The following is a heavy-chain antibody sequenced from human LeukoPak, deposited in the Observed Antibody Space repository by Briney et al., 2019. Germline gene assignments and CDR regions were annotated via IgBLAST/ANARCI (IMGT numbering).Heavy chain of an antibody. V-gene: IGHV4-59*01. D-gene: IGHD1-1*01. CDR2: IYYSGST. Sequence: SETLSLTCTVSGGSISSYYWSWLRQPPGKGLEWIGYIYYSGSTKHNPSLKSRVTILADTSKNQFSLKLSSVTAADTAVYYCARGLQLAPYFFDYWGQGTLVTVSS. J-gene: IGHJ4*02. CDR3: ARGLQLAPYFFDY. CDR1: GGSISSYY.